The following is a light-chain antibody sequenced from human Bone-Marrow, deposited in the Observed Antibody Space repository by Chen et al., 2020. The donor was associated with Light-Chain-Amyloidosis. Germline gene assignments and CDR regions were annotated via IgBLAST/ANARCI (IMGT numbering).Light chain of an antibody. J-gene: IGLJ1*01. CDR1: SSDVGGDNH. V-gene: IGLV2-14*01. CDR3: RSYSITNPLV. CDR2: EVT. Sequence: QSALTQPASVSGSPGQSITISCTGTSSDVGGDNHVSWYQQHPDKAPKLMIYEVTNRPSWVPDRFSGSKSDNTASLTISGLQTEDEADYFCRSYSITNPLVFGSGTRVTVL.